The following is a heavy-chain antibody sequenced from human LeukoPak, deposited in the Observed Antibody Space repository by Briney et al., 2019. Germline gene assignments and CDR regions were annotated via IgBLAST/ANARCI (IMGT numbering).Heavy chain of an antibody. CDR3: ARNKDYYGSGSPAY. CDR2: ISYDGSNK. J-gene: IGHJ4*02. D-gene: IGHD3-10*01. V-gene: IGHV3-30-3*01. Sequence: GGSLRLSCAASGFTFSSYAMHWVRQAPGKGLEWVAVISYDGSNKYYADSVKGRFTISRDNSKNTLYLQMNSLRAEDTAVYYCARNKDYYGSGSPAYWGQGTLVTVSS. CDR1: GFTFSSYA.